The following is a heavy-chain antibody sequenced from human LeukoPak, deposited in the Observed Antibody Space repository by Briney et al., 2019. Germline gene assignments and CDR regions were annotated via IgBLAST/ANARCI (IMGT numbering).Heavy chain of an antibody. J-gene: IGHJ4*02. Sequence: SVKVSCKASGYTFTSYGISWVRQAPGQGLEWMGWISAYNGNTNYAQKLQGRVTMTTDTSTSTAYMELRSLRSDDTAVYYCARFAPDRGWSDYWGQGALVTVSS. V-gene: IGHV1-18*01. D-gene: IGHD6-19*01. CDR2: ISAYNGNT. CDR3: ARFAPDRGWSDY. CDR1: GYTFTSYG.